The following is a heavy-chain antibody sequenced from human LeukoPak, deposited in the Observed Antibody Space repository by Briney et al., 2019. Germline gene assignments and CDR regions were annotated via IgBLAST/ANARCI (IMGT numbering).Heavy chain of an antibody. D-gene: IGHD7-27*01. CDR1: GYTFTSYG. CDR2: ISAYNGNT. Sequence: ASVKVSCKPSGYTFTSYGISWVRQAPGQGLEWMGWISAYNGNTNYAQKPQGRVTMTTDTSTSTAYMELRSLRSDDAAVYYCAREWGRKSVDESYYGMDVWGKGTTVTVSS. J-gene: IGHJ6*04. V-gene: IGHV1-18*04. CDR3: AREWGRKSVDESYYGMDV.